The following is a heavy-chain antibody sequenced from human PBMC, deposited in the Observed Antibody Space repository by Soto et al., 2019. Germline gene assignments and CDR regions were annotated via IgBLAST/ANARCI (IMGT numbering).Heavy chain of an antibody. J-gene: IGHJ4*02. D-gene: IGHD6-13*01. CDR1: GGSISSYF. Sequence: SETLSLTCTVSGGSISSYFYIWVRQPPGKGLEWIGSVYYTGTTDYNPSLKSRVTISVDTTKTQFSLNLRSVTAADTAVYYCARDLAAVPRAFDYWGRGTLVTVS. CDR3: ARDLAAVPRAFDY. V-gene: IGHV4-59*01. CDR2: VYYTGTT.